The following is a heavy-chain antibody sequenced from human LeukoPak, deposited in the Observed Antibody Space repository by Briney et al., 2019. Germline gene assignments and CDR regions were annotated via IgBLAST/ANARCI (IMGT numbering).Heavy chain of an antibody. CDR1: GFTFSSYG. CDR2: ISYDGSNK. CDR3: ARPAFGDHDAFDI. J-gene: IGHJ3*02. V-gene: IGHV3-30*03. Sequence: GRSLRLSCAASGFTFSSYGMQWVRQAPGKGPEWVAVISYDGSNKYYADSVKGRFTISRDNAKNTLYLQMNSLRAEDTAVYYCARPAFGDHDAFDIWGQGTMVTVSS. D-gene: IGHD3-16*01.